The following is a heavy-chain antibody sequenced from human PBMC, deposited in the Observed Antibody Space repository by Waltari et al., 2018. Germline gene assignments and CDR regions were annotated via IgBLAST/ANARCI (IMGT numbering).Heavy chain of an antibody. CDR1: GGSISSYY. V-gene: IGHV4-4*07. J-gene: IGHJ4*02. CDR3: ARDRSRGYSYGHFDY. Sequence: QVQLQESSPGLVKPSETLFLTCTVSGGSISSYYWSWIRQPAGKGLEWIGRIYTSGSTNYNPSLKSRVSMSVDTSKNQFALKLSSVTAADTAVYYCARDRSRGYSYGHFDYWGQGTLVTVSS. D-gene: IGHD5-18*01. CDR2: IYTSGST.